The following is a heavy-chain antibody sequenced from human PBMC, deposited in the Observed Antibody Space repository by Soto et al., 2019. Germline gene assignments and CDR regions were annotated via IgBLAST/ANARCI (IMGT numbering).Heavy chain of an antibody. CDR1: GFTFSSYD. J-gene: IGHJ6*02. Sequence: GGSLRLSCAASGFTFSSYDMHWVRQATGKGLEWVSAIGTAGDTYYPGSVKGRFTISRENAKNSLYLQMNSLRAGDTAVYYCARDFWSGSYYYYGMDVWGQGTTVTVSS. CDR2: IGTAGDT. CDR3: ARDFWSGSYYYYGMDV. D-gene: IGHD3-3*01. V-gene: IGHV3-13*01.